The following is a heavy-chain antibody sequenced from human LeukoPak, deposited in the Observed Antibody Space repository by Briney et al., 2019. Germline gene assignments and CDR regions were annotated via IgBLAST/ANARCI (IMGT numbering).Heavy chain of an antibody. D-gene: IGHD2-15*01. CDR3: VRGYSFGPYGMDV. CDR1: GIPFSSYA. Sequence: GGSLRLSCSASGIPFSSYAMHWVRQAPGKGLEYVSAISDSGGSTYYADSVKGRFTISRDNSKNTLYLQMSSLRAEDTAVYFCVRGYSFGPYGMDVWGQGTTVTVSS. CDR2: ISDSGGST. V-gene: IGHV3-64D*09. J-gene: IGHJ6*02.